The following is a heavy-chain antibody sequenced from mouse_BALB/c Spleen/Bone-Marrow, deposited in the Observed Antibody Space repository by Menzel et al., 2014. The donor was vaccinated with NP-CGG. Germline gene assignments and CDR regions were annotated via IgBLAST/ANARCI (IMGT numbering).Heavy chain of an antibody. Sequence: EVQLQQSGAELVRSGASVKLSCTASGFNIKDYYMHWVKQRPEQGLEWIGWIDPGNGDTEYAPKFQGKATMTADTSSNTAYLQLSSRTSEDTAVYYWNAEHGNYHYFDYWGQGTTLTVSS. J-gene: IGHJ2*01. CDR1: GFNIKDYY. CDR3: NAEHGNYHYFDY. V-gene: IGHV14-4*02. D-gene: IGHD6-1*01. CDR2: IDPGNGDT.